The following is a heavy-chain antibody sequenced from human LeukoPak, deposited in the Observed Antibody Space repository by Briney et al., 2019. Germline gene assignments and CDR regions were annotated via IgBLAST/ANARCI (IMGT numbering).Heavy chain of an antibody. V-gene: IGHV4-30-4*01. CDR3: ARDRDGYNHADY. J-gene: IGHJ4*02. D-gene: IGHD5-24*01. CDR1: GGSISSGDYY. CDR2: IYSSGTT. Sequence: SSQTLSLTCTVSGGSISSGDYYWSWIRQPPGRGLEWIGYIYSSGTTYYSPSLKSRIIISLDTSKNQFSLTLSSVTAADTAMYYCARDRDGYNHADYWGQGTLVTVSS.